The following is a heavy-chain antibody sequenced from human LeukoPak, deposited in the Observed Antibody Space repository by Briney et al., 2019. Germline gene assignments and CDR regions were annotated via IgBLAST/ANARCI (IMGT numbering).Heavy chain of an antibody. J-gene: IGHJ3*02. CDR1: GGSLSSSSFY. D-gene: IGHD2-8*01. CDR2: IHYSGST. V-gene: IGHV4-39*01. Sequence: SETLPLTCTVPGGSLSSSSFYWVWIRQPPGKGLDWIGSIHYSGSTYYNPSLKSRVTISVDRSKNQFSLKLRSVTAADTAVYYCARHGQWLTDAFDIWGQGTMVTVSS. CDR3: ARHGQWLTDAFDI.